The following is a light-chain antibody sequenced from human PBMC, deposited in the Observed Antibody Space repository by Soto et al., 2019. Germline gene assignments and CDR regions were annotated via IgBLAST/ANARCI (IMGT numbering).Light chain of an antibody. J-gene: IGKJ1*01. CDR3: QQYNSYSVT. V-gene: IGKV1-5*03. Sequence: DIQMTQSPSTLSASVGYRFTITCRASQSISNYLAWYQQKPGKAPKLLIYKASSLESGVPSRFRGSGSGTEFTLTISSLQPDDFATYYCQQYNSYSVTFGQGTTGDIK. CDR1: QSISNY. CDR2: KAS.